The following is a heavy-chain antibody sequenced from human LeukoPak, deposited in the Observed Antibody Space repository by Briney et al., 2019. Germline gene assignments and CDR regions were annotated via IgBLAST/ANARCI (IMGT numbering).Heavy chain of an antibody. CDR1: GASITSYY. CDR2: IYYSGST. J-gene: IGHJ4*02. D-gene: IGHD6-13*01. Sequence: PSQTLSPTCTVSGASITSYYWGWIRQPPGKGMEWIGFIYYSGSTNYNTSLKSRVTISVDTSKNQFSLRLSSVTAADTAVYYCARPGIVAAGTDRGFDYWGQGTLVTVSS. CDR3: ARPGIVAAGTDRGFDY. V-gene: IGHV4-59*01.